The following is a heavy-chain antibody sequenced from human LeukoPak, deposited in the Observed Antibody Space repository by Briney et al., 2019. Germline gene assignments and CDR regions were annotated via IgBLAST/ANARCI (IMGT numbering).Heavy chain of an antibody. V-gene: IGHV3-53*01. D-gene: IGHD5-18*01. CDR1: GFTVSSNS. J-gene: IGHJ3*02. CDR2: IYSGGST. Sequence: GGSLRLSCTVSGFTVSSNSMSWVRQAPGKGLEWVSVIYSGGSTYYADSVKGRFTISRDNSKNTLYLQMNSLRAEDTAVYYCARQYYSYGNAFDIWGQGTMVTVSS. CDR3: ARQYYSYGNAFDI.